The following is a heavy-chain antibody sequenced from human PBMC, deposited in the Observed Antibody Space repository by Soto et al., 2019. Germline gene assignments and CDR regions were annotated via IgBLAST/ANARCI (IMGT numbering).Heavy chain of an antibody. D-gene: IGHD4-17*01. CDR2: ISGSGGST. CDR3: AKDRGATTVVPDTFDP. Sequence: LRLSCSASGVTFSSYAMTSVRQAPGKGLEWVSGISGSGGSTYYADSVKGRFTISRDNSKNTLSLQMNSLRAEDTAIYYCAKDRGATTVVPDTFDPWGQGTLVTVSS. V-gene: IGHV3-23*01. CDR1: GVTFSSYA. J-gene: IGHJ5*02.